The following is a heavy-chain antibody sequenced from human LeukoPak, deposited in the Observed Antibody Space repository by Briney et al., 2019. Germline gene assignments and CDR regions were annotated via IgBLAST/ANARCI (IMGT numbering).Heavy chain of an antibody. V-gene: IGHV1-18*01. J-gene: IGHJ4*02. CDR3: ARDQGYDILTGYNFDY. Sequence: ASVKVSCKASGYTFTSYGISWVRQAPGQGLEWMGWISGYNANTNYVQKLQGRVTMTTDTSTSTAYMELRSLRSDDTAMYYCARDQGYDILTGYNFDYWGQGTLSPSPQ. CDR2: ISGYNANT. CDR1: GYTFTSYG. D-gene: IGHD3-9*01.